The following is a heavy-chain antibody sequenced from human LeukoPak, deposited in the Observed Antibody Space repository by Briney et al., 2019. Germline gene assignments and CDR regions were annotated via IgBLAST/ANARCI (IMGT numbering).Heavy chain of an antibody. CDR2: ISAYNGNT. Sequence: ASVKVSCKASGYTFTSYGISWVRQAPGRGLEWMGWISAYNGNTNYAQKLQGRVTMTTDTSTSTAYMELRSLRSDDTAVYYCAREYRPAAATGYNWFDPWGQGTLVTVSS. J-gene: IGHJ5*02. CDR3: AREYRPAAATGYNWFDP. V-gene: IGHV1-18*04. D-gene: IGHD2-2*01. CDR1: GYTFTSYG.